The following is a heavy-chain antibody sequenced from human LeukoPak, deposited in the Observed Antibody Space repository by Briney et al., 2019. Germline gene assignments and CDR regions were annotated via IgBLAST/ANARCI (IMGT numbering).Heavy chain of an antibody. Sequence: GGSLRLSCAASGFTFPKSWMSWVRQAPGKGLEWVGNINDDESLKNYGDSVRGRFTISRDNAKNSLYLQMNSLRVEDTAVYHCVREEKWLQFPWGQGTLVTVSS. D-gene: IGHD5-24*01. CDR1: GFTFPKSW. J-gene: IGHJ5*02. V-gene: IGHV3-7*01. CDR3: VREEKWLQFP. CDR2: INDDESLK.